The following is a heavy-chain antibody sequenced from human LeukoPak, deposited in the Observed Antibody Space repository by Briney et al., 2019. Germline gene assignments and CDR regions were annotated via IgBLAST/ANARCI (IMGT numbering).Heavy chain of an antibody. D-gene: IGHD2-2*01. Sequence: GASVKVSCKASGYTFTGYYMHWVRQAPGQGLEWMGWINPNSGGTNYAQKFQGRVTMTRDTSISTAYMELSRLRSDDTAVYYCARGSMACSSTSCYYGGHWFDPWGQGTLVTVSS. V-gene: IGHV1-2*02. CDR2: INPNSGGT. J-gene: IGHJ5*02. CDR1: GYTFTGYY. CDR3: ARGSMACSSTSCYYGGHWFDP.